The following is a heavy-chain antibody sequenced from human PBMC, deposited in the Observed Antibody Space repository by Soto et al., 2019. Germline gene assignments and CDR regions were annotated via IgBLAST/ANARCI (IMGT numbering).Heavy chain of an antibody. Sequence: QVQLVQSGGEVKKPGASVKVSCKASGYTFINYGISWVRQAPGQGLEWMGWISAYSSNTKYAQKLQGRVTMTTDTSTSTAYMERRSLRSDDTAMYYCARVPKTLGATHFDYLGQGTLVTVSS. CDR2: ISAYSSNT. V-gene: IGHV1-18*04. D-gene: IGHD1-26*01. CDR3: ARVPKTLGATHFDY. CDR1: GYTFINYG. J-gene: IGHJ4*02.